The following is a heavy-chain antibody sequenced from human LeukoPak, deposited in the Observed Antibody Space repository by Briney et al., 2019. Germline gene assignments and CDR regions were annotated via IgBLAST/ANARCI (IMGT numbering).Heavy chain of an antibody. D-gene: IGHD2-2*01. CDR1: GYTFTSYG. CDR2: ISAYNGNT. J-gene: IGHJ5*02. V-gene: IGHV1-18*01. CDR3: ARDMDEYCSSTSCYVGWFDP. Sequence: GASVKVSCKASGYTFTSYGITWVRQAPGQGPEWMGWISAYNGNTDYAQKLQGRVTMTTDTSTSTAYMELSSLRSEDTAVYYCARDMDEYCSSTSCYVGWFDPWGQGTLVTVSS.